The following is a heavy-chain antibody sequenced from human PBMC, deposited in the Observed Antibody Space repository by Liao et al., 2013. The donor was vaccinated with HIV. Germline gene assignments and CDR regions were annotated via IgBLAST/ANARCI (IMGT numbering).Heavy chain of an antibody. V-gene: IGHV4-39*07. Sequence: QLQLQESGPGLVKPSETLSLTCTVSGVSISSSRYYWGWIRQPPGKGLEWIGEINHSGSTNYNPSLKSRVTISVDTSKNQFSLKLSSVTAADTAVYYCARARIMYGPRSFDYWGQGTLVTVSS. CDR1: GVSISSSRYY. CDR3: ARARIMYGPRSFDY. J-gene: IGHJ4*02. CDR2: INHSGST. D-gene: IGHD2-21*01.